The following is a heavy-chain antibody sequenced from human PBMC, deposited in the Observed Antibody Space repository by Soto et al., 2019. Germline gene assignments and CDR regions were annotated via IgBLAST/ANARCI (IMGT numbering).Heavy chain of an antibody. Sequence: EVQLVEFGGGLVKPGGSLRLSCAASGFTFSDYSMNWVRQAPGKGLEWVSSLSGPAAYIYYADAVKGRFTISRDNAKQSLYLQMSSLGAEDTAVYYCARDRCYGSHDSHYYYGMDVWGQGTTVTVSS. D-gene: IGHD4-17*01. J-gene: IGHJ6*02. CDR2: LSGPAAYI. V-gene: IGHV3-21*01. CDR1: GFTFSDYS. CDR3: ARDRCYGSHDSHYYYGMDV.